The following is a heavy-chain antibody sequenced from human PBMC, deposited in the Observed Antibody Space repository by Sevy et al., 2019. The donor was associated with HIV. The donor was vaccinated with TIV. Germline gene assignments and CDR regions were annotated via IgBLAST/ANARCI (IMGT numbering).Heavy chain of an antibody. CDR3: AKAGVRGNYDSSTTQAIDY. CDR2: LSYDGSTT. V-gene: IGHV3-30-3*01. J-gene: IGHJ4*02. Sequence: GGSLRLSCAASGFTFSAHAMHWVRQGPGKGLEWVAVLSYDGSTTYYADSVKGRFTVSRDNSKNTLYLQMNSLRAEDTAVYYCAKAGVRGNYDSSTTQAIDYWGQGTLVTVSS. CDR1: GFTFSAHA. D-gene: IGHD3-22*01.